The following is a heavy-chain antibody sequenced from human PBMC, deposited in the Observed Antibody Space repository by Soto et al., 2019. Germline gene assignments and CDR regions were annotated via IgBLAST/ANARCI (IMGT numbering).Heavy chain of an antibody. CDR2: ISSSSSTI. J-gene: IGHJ5*02. CDR3: ARDSVYYDILTGYNWFDP. Sequence: PGGSLRLSCAASGFTFSSYSMNWVRQAPGKGLEWVSYISSSSSTIYYADSVKGRLTISRDNAKNSLYLQMNSLRDKDTAVYYCARDSVYYDILTGYNWFDPWGQGTLVTVSS. D-gene: IGHD3-9*01. V-gene: IGHV3-48*02. CDR1: GFTFSSYS.